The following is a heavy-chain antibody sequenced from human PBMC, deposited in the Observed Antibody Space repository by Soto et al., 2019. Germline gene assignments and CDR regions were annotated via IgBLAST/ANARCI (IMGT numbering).Heavy chain of an antibody. CDR1: GFTFSSYA. D-gene: IGHD3-22*01. CDR3: AKDRDSSGYPGVCFDY. V-gene: IGHV3-23*01. J-gene: IGHJ4*02. Sequence: GGSLRLSCAASGFTFSSYAMSWVRQAPGKGLEWVSAISGSGGSTYYADSVKGRFTISRDNSKNTLYLQMNSLRAEDTAVYYCAKDRDSSGYPGVCFDYWGQGTLVTVSS. CDR2: ISGSGGST.